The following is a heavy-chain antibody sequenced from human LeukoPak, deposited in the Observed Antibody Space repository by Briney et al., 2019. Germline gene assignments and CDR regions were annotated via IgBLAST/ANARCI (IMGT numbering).Heavy chain of an antibody. J-gene: IGHJ4*02. Sequence: PGGSLRLSCAASGFTVSSNYMSWVRQAPGKGLEWVSVIYSGGSTYYADSVKGRFTISRDNSKNTLYLQMNSLRAEDTAVYYCARFITMVRGRGFDYWGQRTLVTVSS. CDR3: ARFITMVRGRGFDY. D-gene: IGHD3-10*01. V-gene: IGHV3-66*01. CDR1: GFTVSSNY. CDR2: IYSGGST.